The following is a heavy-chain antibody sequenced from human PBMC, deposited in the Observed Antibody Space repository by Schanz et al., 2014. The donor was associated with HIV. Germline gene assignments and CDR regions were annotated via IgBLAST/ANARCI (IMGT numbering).Heavy chain of an antibody. CDR1: GGSFSLYA. J-gene: IGHJ6*02. Sequence: QVKLVQSGAEVKTPGSSVKVSCKASGGSFSLYAISWVRQAPGQGLEWMGVIIPIFGTANYADTVQGRVTITTDESTGTAYMELSSLRSADTAVYFCARAAFSSGCCYGMDVWGQGTTVTVSS. D-gene: IGHD3-3*02. CDR3: ARAAFSSGCCYGMDV. V-gene: IGHV1-69*01. CDR2: IIPIFGTA.